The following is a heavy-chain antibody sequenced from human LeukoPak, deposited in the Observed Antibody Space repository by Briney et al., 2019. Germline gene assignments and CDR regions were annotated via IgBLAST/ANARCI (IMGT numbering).Heavy chain of an antibody. CDR1: GFTFSSYG. D-gene: IGHD3-22*01. Sequence: GRSLRLSCAASGFTFSSYGMHWVRQAPGKGLEWVAVIWYDGSNKYYADSVKGRFTISRDNSKNTLYLQMNSLRAEDTAVYYCARENYDSRKGFDLWGRGTLVTVSS. J-gene: IGHJ2*01. V-gene: IGHV3-33*01. CDR2: IWYDGSNK. CDR3: ARENYDSRKGFDL.